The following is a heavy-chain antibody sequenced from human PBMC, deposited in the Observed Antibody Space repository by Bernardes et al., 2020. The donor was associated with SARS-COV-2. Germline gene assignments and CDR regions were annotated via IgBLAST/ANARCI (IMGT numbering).Heavy chain of an antibody. Sequence: GGSLRLSCEASGFTFSSYGMHWVRQAPGKGLEWVAVIWHDGSNEYYADSVKGRFTISRDNSKNMLFLQMNSLRVEDTAVYYCARVVSRTYSTSWYYFDYWGPGTLVAVSS. J-gene: IGHJ4*02. CDR1: GFTFSSYG. D-gene: IGHD6-13*01. V-gene: IGHV3-33*01. CDR3: ARVVSRTYSTSWYYFDY. CDR2: IWHDGSNE.